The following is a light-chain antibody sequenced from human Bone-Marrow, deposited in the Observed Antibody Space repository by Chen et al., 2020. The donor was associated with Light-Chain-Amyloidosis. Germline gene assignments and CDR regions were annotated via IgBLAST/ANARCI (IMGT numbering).Light chain of an antibody. J-gene: IGKJ4*01. CDR3: EQTKSFPLT. CDR1: QSIDSR. V-gene: IGKV1-12*01. CDR2: NTS. Sequence: DIQMTQSPSSVSAPVGDTVTITCRASQSIDSRLAWYQQKAGKVPKLLLYNTSSLKSGVPSKFSGTDSGTEFTQPIINLQPEDCATYFCEQTKSFPLTFGGGIRVEIK.